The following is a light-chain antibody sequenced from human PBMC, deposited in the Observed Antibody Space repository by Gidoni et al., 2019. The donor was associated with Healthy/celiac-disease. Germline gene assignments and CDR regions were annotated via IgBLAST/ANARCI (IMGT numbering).Light chain of an antibody. V-gene: IGKV3-20*01. CDR3: QQYGSSIT. J-gene: IGKJ5*01. CDR2: GAS. CDR1: QSVSSSY. Sequence: EIVLTHSPGTLSLSPGERATLSCRSSQSVSSSYLAWYQQKPGQAPRLLIYGASSRATGIPDRFSGSGSGTDFTLTISRLEPEDFAVYYRQQYGSSITFGQGTRLEIK.